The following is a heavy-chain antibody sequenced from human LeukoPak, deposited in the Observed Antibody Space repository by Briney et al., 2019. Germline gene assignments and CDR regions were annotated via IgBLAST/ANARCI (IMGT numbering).Heavy chain of an antibody. CDR2: IYYSGST. J-gene: IGHJ4*02. Sequence: SETLSLTCTVSGGSISSGDYYWSWIRQPPGKGLEWIGYIYYSGSTYYNPSLKSRVTISVDTSKNQFSLKLSSVTAADTAVHYCARDTYDSSGYFYWGQGTLVTVSS. CDR1: GGSISSGDYY. D-gene: IGHD3-22*01. CDR3: ARDTYDSSGYFY. V-gene: IGHV4-30-4*01.